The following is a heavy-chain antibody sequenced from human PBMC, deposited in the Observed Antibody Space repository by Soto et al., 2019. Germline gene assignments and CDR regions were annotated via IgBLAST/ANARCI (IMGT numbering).Heavy chain of an antibody. D-gene: IGHD1-26*01. V-gene: IGHV4-31*03. Sequence: SETLSLTCTVSGGSISSGGYYWSWIRQHPGKGLEWIGYIYYSGSTYYNPSLKSRVTISVDTSKNQFSLKLSSVTAADTAVYYCARFREGNKERALDYWGQGTLVTV. CDR3: ARFREGNKERALDY. CDR1: GGSISSGGYY. CDR2: IYYSGST. J-gene: IGHJ4*02.